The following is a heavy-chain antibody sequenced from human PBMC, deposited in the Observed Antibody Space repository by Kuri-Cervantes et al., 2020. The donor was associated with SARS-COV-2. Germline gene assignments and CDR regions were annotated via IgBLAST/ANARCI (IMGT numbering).Heavy chain of an antibody. CDR2: IIPIFGTA. J-gene: IGHJ4*02. CDR3: PRIYGSGSYSPDH. V-gene: IGHV1-69*13. Sequence: SVKVSCKASGGTFSSYAISWVRQAPGHGLEWMGGIIPIFGTANYAQKFQGRVTITADESTSTAYMELSSLRSEDTAVYYWPRIYGSGSYSPDHWGQGTLVTVSS. D-gene: IGHD3-10*01. CDR1: GGTFSSYA.